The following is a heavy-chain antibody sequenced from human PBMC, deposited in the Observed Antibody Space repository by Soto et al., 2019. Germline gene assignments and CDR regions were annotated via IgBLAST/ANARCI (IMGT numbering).Heavy chain of an antibody. CDR1: GFTFNNYA. J-gene: IGHJ5*01. CDR2: ISAGGSTT. CDR3: AKPGPTGTTGRTHPWFDS. V-gene: IGHV3-23*01. Sequence: EVQLLESGGDLVQPGGSLRLSCAASGFTFNNYAMTWVRQAPGKGLEWVSSISAGGSTTNYADSVKGRFTVSRDNSKNTLHLQMNCLRAEDTAVYYCAKPGPTGTTGRTHPWFDSWGQGTLVTVSS. D-gene: IGHD1-7*01.